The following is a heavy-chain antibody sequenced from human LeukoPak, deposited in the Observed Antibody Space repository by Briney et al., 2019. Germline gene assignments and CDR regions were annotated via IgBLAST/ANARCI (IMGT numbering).Heavy chain of an antibody. D-gene: IGHD3-9*01. J-gene: IGHJ4*02. Sequence: SETLSLTCSVSGDSIKSGDYYWSWIRQPAGKGLEWIGRIYRSGSTDYNPSLKSRVTMSLDTSKNQFSLKVTSVTAADTAVYYCARGQLQYFAWSGWFFDLWGQGTLVTVSS. CDR3: ARGQLQYFAWSGWFFDL. V-gene: IGHV4-61*02. CDR1: GDSIKSGDYY. CDR2: IYRSGST.